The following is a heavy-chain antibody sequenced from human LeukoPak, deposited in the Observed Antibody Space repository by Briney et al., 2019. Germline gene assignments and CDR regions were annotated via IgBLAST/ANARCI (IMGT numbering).Heavy chain of an antibody. CDR1: GFTFSSYA. J-gene: IGHJ3*02. V-gene: IGHV3-30-3*01. D-gene: IGHD2-2*02. CDR2: ISYDGSNK. CDR3: ARDGPIVVVPAAINAFDI. Sequence: GGSLRLSCAASGFTFSSYAMHWVRQAPGKGLEWVAVISYDGSNKYYADSVKGRFTISRDNSKNTLYLQMNSLRAEDTAVYYCARDGPIVVVPAAINAFDIWGQGTMVTVSS.